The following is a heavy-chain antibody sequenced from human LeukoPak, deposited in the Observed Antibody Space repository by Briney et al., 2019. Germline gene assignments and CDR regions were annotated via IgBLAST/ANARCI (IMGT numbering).Heavy chain of an antibody. CDR3: ARTYYDFWSGYQYFDY. CDR2: IYHSGST. V-gene: IGHV4-30-2*01. D-gene: IGHD3-3*01. J-gene: IGHJ4*02. CDR1: GGSISSGGYS. Sequence: SQTLSLTCAVSGGSISSGGYSWSWIRQPPGKGLEWIGYIYHSGSTYYNPPLKSRVTISVDRSKNQFSLKLSSVTAADTAVYYCARTYYDFWSGYQYFDYWGQGTLVTVSS.